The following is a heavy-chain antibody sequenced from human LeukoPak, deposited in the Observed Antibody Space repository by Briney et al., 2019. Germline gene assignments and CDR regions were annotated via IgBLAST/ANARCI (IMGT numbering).Heavy chain of an antibody. CDR3: ARASSGYSWFDY. Sequence: SETLSLTCAVYGVSFSGYYWSWIRQPPGKGLEWIGYISYIGSTNYNPSRTSRVTISVDTSKNQFSLKLSSVTAADTAVYYCARASSGYSWFDYWGQGTLVTVSS. CDR2: ISYIGST. CDR1: GVSFSGYY. J-gene: IGHJ4*02. D-gene: IGHD3-22*01. V-gene: IGHV4-59*01.